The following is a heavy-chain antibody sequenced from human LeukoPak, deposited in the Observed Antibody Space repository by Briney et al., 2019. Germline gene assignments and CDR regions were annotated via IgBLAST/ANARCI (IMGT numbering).Heavy chain of an antibody. CDR3: ASGGVFGVVTNYYYYYMDV. Sequence: GASVKVSCKASGYTFTSYDINWVRQATGQGLEWMGWMNPNSGNTGYAQKFQGRVTMTRNTSISTAYMELSRLRSDDTAVYYCASGGVFGVVTNYYYYYMDVWGKGTTVTVSS. V-gene: IGHV1-8*01. D-gene: IGHD3-3*01. CDR2: MNPNSGNT. CDR1: GYTFTSYD. J-gene: IGHJ6*03.